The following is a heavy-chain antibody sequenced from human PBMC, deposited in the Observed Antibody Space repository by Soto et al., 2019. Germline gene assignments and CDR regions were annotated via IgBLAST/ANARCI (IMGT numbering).Heavy chain of an antibody. J-gene: IGHJ4*02. CDR3: ARSPYSSSWYVDY. V-gene: IGHV4-59*01. CDR1: GGSISSYY. Sequence: SETLSLTCTVSGGSISSYYWSWIRQPPGKGLEWIGYIYYSGSSSYNPSLKSRVTISVDTSKNQFSLKLSSVTAADTAVYYCARSPYSSSWYVDYWGQGTLVTVSS. CDR2: IYYSGSS. D-gene: IGHD6-13*01.